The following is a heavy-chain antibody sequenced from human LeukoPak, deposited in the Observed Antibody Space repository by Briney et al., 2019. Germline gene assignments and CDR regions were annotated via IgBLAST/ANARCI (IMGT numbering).Heavy chain of an antibody. CDR3: ARYDYDFWSGHNWFDP. V-gene: IGHV4-59*01. D-gene: IGHD3-3*01. Sequence: ASETLSLTCTVSGGSISSYYWSWIRQPPGKGLEWIGYIHYSGSTNYNPSLKSRVTISVDTSKNQFSLKLSSVTAADTAVYYCARYDYDFWSGHNWFDPWGQGTLVTVSS. J-gene: IGHJ5*02. CDR1: GGSISSYY. CDR2: IHYSGST.